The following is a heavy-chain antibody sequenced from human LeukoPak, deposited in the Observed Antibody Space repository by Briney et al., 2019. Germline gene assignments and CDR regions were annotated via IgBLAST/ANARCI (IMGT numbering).Heavy chain of an antibody. CDR2: INYSGST. D-gene: IGHD3-22*01. J-gene: IGHJ4*02. Sequence: SETLSLTCTVSGGSISSHYWSWIRQPPGKGLEWIGYINYSGSTNYNPSLKSRVTISVDTSKNQFSLKLSSVTAADTAVYYCARSRSSGYYSDYWGQGTLATVSS. V-gene: IGHV4-59*11. CDR1: GGSISSHY. CDR3: ARSRSSGYYSDY.